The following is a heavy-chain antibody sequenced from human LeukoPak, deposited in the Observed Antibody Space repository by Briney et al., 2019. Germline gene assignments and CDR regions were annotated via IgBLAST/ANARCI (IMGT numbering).Heavy chain of an antibody. CDR1: GFNLNYYG. CDR2: ISSNSRTI. Sequence: GGSLRLSCAASGFNLNYYGMNWVRQAPGKGLEWVSYISSNSRTINYADSVKGRFTISRDNAMNSLYLQMNSLRAEDTAAYYCARGGAARPDYWGQGTLVTVSS. V-gene: IGHV3-48*01. J-gene: IGHJ4*02. D-gene: IGHD6-6*01. CDR3: ARGGAARPDY.